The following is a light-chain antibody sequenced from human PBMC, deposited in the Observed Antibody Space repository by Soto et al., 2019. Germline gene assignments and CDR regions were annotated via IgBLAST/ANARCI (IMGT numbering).Light chain of an antibody. Sequence: DIVMTQSPDSLAVSLGERATINCKSSQSLFYTAYKTDYLAWYQEKPGQPPRLLISWASARASGVPDRFSGSGSGTDFTLTISSLQAEDFATYYCQQSYSTPYTFGQGTKLEIK. CDR3: QQSYSTPYT. CDR2: WAS. CDR1: QSLFYTAYKTDY. J-gene: IGKJ2*01. V-gene: IGKV4-1*01.